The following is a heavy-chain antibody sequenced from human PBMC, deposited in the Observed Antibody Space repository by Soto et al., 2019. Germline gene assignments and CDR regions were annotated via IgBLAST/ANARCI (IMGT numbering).Heavy chain of an antibody. D-gene: IGHD4-17*01. CDR2: IYYSGST. CDR3: ARVPPGDYLEDYYYGMDV. Sequence: SETLSLTCTVSGGSISSYYWSWIRQPPGKGLEWIGYIYYSGSTNYNPSLKSRVTISVDTSKNQFSLKLSSVTAADTAVYYCARVPPGDYLEDYYYGMDVWGQGTTVTVSS. J-gene: IGHJ6*02. CDR1: GGSISSYY. V-gene: IGHV4-59*01.